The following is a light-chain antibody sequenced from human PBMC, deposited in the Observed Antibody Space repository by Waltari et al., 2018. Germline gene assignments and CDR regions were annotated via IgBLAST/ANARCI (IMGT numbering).Light chain of an antibody. Sequence: EIMLTQSPDTLSLSPGERATLSCRASQSIGIYLAWYQQRPGQAPRLLIYGASNRATGIPDRFSGSGSGTDFSLIISRLDPEDFAVYYCQHYVRLPVTFGHGTKVEIK. CDR2: GAS. CDR1: QSIGIY. CDR3: QHYVRLPVT. J-gene: IGKJ1*01. V-gene: IGKV3-20*01.